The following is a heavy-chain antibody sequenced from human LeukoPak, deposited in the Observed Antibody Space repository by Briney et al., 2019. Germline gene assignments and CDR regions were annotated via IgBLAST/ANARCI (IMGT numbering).Heavy chain of an antibody. D-gene: IGHD2-15*01. CDR2: INHSGST. CDR3: ARGVPYCSGGSCYPNWFDP. J-gene: IGHJ5*02. CDR1: GGSFSGYY. V-gene: IGHV4-34*01. Sequence: PSETLSLTCAVYGGSFSGYYWSWIRQPPGKGLEWIGEINHSGSTNYNPSLKSRVTISVDTSKNQFSLKLSSVTAADTAVYYCARGVPYCSGGSCYPNWFDPWGQGTLVTVSS.